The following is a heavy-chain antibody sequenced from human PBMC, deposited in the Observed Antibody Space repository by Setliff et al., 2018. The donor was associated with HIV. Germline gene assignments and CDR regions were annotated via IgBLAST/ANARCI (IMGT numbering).Heavy chain of an antibody. V-gene: IGHV4-59*01. CDR1: GVSISSYY. Sequence: SETLSLTCSVSGVSISSYYWSWIRHSPGKGLEWIGITFPGGATNYNPSLTSRVTISVDTSKNHLFLKLTSVTTADTAVYFCAKSSPSIGYITDCWGQGAQVTVS. CDR2: TFPGGAT. CDR3: AKSSPSIGYITDC. J-gene: IGHJ4*02. D-gene: IGHD5-12*01.